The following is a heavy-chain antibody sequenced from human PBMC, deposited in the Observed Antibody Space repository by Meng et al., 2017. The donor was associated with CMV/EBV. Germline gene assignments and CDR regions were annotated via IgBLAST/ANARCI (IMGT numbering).Heavy chain of an antibody. J-gene: IGHJ6*02. CDR3: ARAPYCSSTSCYYYGMDV. CDR1: FNISD. CDR2: MNPNSGNT. V-gene: IGHV1-8*01. Sequence: FNISDINWVRQATGQGLEWMGWMNPNSGNTGYAQKFQGRVTMTRNTSISTAYMELSSLRSEDTAVYYCARAPYCSSTSCYYYGMDVWGQGTTVTVSS. D-gene: IGHD2-2*01.